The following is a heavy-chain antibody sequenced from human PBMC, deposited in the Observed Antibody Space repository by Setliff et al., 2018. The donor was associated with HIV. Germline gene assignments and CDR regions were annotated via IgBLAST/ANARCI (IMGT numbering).Heavy chain of an antibody. V-gene: IGHV4-59*01. Sequence: SETLSLTCTVSDGSISSYYWSWIRQPAGEGLEWIGNIYHSGSTNYNPALKSRVTISVDVSKEKFSLRLTSVTAADTAVYYCARVVSGYWGGYYYYYMDVWGKGTTVTVSS. D-gene: IGHD3-22*01. CDR2: IYHSGST. CDR1: DGSISSYY. CDR3: ARVVSGYWGGYYYYYMDV. J-gene: IGHJ6*03.